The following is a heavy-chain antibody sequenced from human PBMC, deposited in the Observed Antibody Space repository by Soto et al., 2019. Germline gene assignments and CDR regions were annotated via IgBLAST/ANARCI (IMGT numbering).Heavy chain of an antibody. V-gene: IGHV4-39*01. CDR3: ARYVRRVDCSSTSCTNWFDP. CDR2: IYYSGST. J-gene: IGHJ5*02. D-gene: IGHD2-2*01. Sequence: SETLSLTCTVSGGSISSSSYYWGWIRQPPGKGLEWIGSIYYSGSTYYNPSLKSRVTISVDTSKNQFSLKLSSVTAADTAVYYCARYVRRVDCSSTSCTNWFDPWGQGTLVTVSS. CDR1: GGSISSSSYY.